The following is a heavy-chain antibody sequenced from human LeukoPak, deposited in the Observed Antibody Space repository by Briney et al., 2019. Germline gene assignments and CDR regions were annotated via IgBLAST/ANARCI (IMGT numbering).Heavy chain of an antibody. D-gene: IGHD4-23*01. V-gene: IGHV7-4-1*02. Sequence: ASVEVSCKASGYTFTSYAMNWVRQAPGQGLEWMGWINTDTGNPTYAQGFTGRFVFSLDTSVSTAYLQISSLKAEDTAVYYCARGTYGGNSGDTFDIWGQGTMVTVSS. J-gene: IGHJ3*02. CDR1: GYTFTSYA. CDR3: ARGTYGGNSGDTFDI. CDR2: INTDTGNP.